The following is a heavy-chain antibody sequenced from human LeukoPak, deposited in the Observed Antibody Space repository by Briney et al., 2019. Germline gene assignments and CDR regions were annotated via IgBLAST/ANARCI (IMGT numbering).Heavy chain of an antibody. CDR1: GGSISSGGYY. J-gene: IGHJ4*02. CDR2: IYHSGST. Sequence: SETLSLTCTVSGGSISSGGYYWSWIRQPPGKGLEWIGYIYHSGSTYYNPSLKSRVTISVDTSKNQFSLKLSSVTAADTAVYYCARGDYTVRRYDYWGQGTLVTVSS. V-gene: IGHV4-30-2*01. D-gene: IGHD3-3*01. CDR3: ARGDYTVRRYDY.